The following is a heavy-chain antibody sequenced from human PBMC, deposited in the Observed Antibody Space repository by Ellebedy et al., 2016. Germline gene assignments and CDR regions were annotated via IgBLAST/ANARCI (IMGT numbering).Heavy chain of an antibody. CDR3: TRHRPFDYGAYLYAFDI. J-gene: IGHJ3*02. Sequence: GGSLRLSXTPSGFTFGDYAMGWFRQAPGKGPEWVSFIKSKAYGGTTDYAASVKGRFSISRDDSKSIAYLEMHSLKTEDTAVYYCTRHRPFDYGAYLYAFDIWGQGTMVTVSS. CDR1: GFTFGDYA. D-gene: IGHD4-17*01. V-gene: IGHV3-49*03. CDR2: IKSKAYGGTT.